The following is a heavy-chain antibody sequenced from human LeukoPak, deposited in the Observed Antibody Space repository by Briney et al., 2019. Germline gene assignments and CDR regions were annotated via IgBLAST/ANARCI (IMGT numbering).Heavy chain of an antibody. CDR2: ITDSGRKT. CDR3: AKITKATTPNY. D-gene: IGHD4-17*01. J-gene: IGHJ4*02. CDR1: GLTFRNYA. Sequence: GVSLRLSYAASGLTFRNYAMNWVRQASGKGLEWVTGITDSGRKTYYADSVKGRFSISRDNSKNTVYLQMSDLRAEDTAVYYCAKITKATTPNYWGQGTLVTVSS. V-gene: IGHV3-23*01.